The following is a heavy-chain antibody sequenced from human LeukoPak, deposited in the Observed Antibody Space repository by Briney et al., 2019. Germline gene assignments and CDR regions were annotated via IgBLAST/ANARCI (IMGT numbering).Heavy chain of an antibody. J-gene: IGHJ4*02. V-gene: IGHV4-31*03. D-gene: IGHD4-17*01. Sequence: SETLSLTCTVSGGSISSGGYYWSWIRQHPGKGLEWIGYIYYSGSTYYNPSLKSRVTISVDTSKNQFSLKLSPVTAADTAVYYCASGIYGDPFDYWGQGTLVTVSS. CDR3: ASGIYGDPFDY. CDR2: IYYSGST. CDR1: GGSISSGGYY.